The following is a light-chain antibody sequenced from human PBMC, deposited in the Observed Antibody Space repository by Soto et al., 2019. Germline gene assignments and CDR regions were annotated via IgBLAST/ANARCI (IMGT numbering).Light chain of an antibody. CDR3: QAWDSSVV. CDR1: KLGDEY. V-gene: IGLV3-1*01. J-gene: IGLJ2*01. CDR2: QDN. Sequence: SYELTQPPSVSVSPGQTASITCSGDKLGDEYACWYQQKPGQSPVLVIYQDNKRPSGIPERFSGSNSGNTATLTISGTQATDEADYYCQAWDSSVVFGGGTKLTVL.